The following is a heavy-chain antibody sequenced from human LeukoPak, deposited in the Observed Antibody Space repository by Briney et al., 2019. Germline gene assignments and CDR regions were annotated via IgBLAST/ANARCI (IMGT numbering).Heavy chain of an antibody. Sequence: GASVTVSCKASGASFRIYGVTWVRQAPGRGLEWMGWISAYNGNTNYAQKLQGRVTMTTDTSTSTAYMELRSLRSDDTAVYYCARWRGWLNKTFDYRGQGTLVTVSS. CDR3: ARWRGWLNKTFDY. V-gene: IGHV1-18*01. CDR1: GASFRIYG. CDR2: ISAYNGNT. J-gene: IGHJ4*02. D-gene: IGHD6-19*01.